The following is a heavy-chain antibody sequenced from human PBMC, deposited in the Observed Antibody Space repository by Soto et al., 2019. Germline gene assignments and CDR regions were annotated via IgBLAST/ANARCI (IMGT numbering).Heavy chain of an antibody. CDR3: ARDPSMDRDNNDYSGAY. CDR2: IIPIFGTP. J-gene: IGHJ4*02. CDR1: GGTFYSYA. D-gene: IGHD3-22*01. V-gene: IGHV1-69*12. Sequence: QVQLVQSGAEVKKPGSSVKVSCKASGGTFYSYAISWVRQAPGQGLEWMGGIIPIFGTPNYAQKFQGRVTITADDSTSTAYMELSSLRSEDTAVYYCARDPSMDRDNNDYSGAYWGQGTLVTVSS.